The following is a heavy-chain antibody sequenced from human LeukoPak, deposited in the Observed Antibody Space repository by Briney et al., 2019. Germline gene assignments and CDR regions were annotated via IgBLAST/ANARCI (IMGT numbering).Heavy chain of an antibody. CDR1: GFTFSSYR. V-gene: IGHV3-30*03. J-gene: IGHJ6*02. CDR2: ISYDGSNK. Sequence: PGRSLRLSCAASGFTFSSYRMHWVRQAPGKGLEWVAVISYDGSNKYYADSVKGRFTISRDNSKNTLYLQMNSLRAEDTAVYYCALTSGSYYYYYGMDVWGQGTTVTVSS. CDR3: ALTSGSYYYYYGMDV. D-gene: IGHD1-26*01.